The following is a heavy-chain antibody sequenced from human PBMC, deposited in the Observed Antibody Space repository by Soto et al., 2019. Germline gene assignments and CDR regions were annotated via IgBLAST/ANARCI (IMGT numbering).Heavy chain of an antibody. V-gene: IGHV4-59*08. CDR3: ARRWGDYFDY. J-gene: IGHJ4*02. Sequence: QVQLQESGPGLVKPSETLSLTCTVSGGSISSYYWSWIRQPPGKGLEWIGYIYYSGSTNYNPSLKGRVTISVDTSKNQFALKLSLKLSSVTAADTAVYYCARRWGDYFDYWGQGTLVPVSS. D-gene: IGHD3-16*01. CDR2: IYYSGST. CDR1: GGSISSYY.